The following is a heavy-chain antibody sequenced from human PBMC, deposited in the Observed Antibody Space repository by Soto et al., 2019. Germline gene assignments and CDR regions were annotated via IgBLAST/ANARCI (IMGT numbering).Heavy chain of an antibody. CDR2: IYRDDDK. D-gene: IGHD3-22*01. J-gene: IGHJ4*02. V-gene: IGHV2-5*02. CDR3: AHRPGFSMSFDY. Sequence: SGPTLVNPTQTLTLTCTFSGFSLSTYGVGVAWVRQPPGKALEWLALIYRDDDKRYSPSLETRLTITKDTSKNHVVLTMTNMDPVDTGTYYCAHRPGFSMSFDYWGQGALVTVSS. CDR1: GFSLSTYGVG.